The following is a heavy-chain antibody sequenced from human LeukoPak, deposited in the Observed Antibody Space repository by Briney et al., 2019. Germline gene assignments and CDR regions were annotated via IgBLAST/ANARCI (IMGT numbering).Heavy chain of an antibody. J-gene: IGHJ4*02. CDR2: ISYDGSDK. CDR3: AKDLPQRPEIDS. D-gene: IGHD1-1*01. CDR1: GFTFSTYG. V-gene: IGHV3-30*18. Sequence: SGGSLRLSCAASGFTFSTYGVHWVRQAPGKGLEWVAVISYDGSDKYHADSVKGRFTISRDNSKNTLYLQMNSLRGEDTAVCYCAKDLPQRPEIDSWGQGVLVTVSS.